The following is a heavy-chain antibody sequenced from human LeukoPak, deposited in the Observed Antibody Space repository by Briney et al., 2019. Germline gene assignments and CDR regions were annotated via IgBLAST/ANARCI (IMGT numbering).Heavy chain of an antibody. J-gene: IGHJ4*02. V-gene: IGHV1-8*01. CDR3: ARVHDSSGYPY. CDR1: GFPFTRYD. CDR2: MNPNTGNT. Sequence: ASVKVSCKASGFPFTRYDINWVRQTSAQGLEWMGWMNPNTGNTGYAQKFQGRVTMTRDTSTSTVYMELSSLRSGDTAVYYCARVHDSSGYPYWGQGTLVTVSS. D-gene: IGHD3-22*01.